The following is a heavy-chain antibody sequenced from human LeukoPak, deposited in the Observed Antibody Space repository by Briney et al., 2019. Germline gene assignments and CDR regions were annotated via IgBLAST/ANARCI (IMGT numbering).Heavy chain of an antibody. CDR1: GGSLSGNF. CDR2: ISLSGST. J-gene: IGHJ6*02. CDR3: ARGHTLGGYYKQKYYYYGMDV. V-gene: IGHV4-34*01. Sequence: SETLSLTCAVYGGSLSGNFWSWIRQPPGKGPEWIGEISLSGSTNYSPSLKSRLTISVDTSKNQFSLRLSSVTAADTAVYYCARGHTLGGYYKQKYYYYGMDVWGQGTTVTVSS. D-gene: IGHD3-9*01.